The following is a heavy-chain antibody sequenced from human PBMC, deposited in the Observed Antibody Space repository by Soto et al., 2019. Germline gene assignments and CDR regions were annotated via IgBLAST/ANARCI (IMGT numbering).Heavy chain of an antibody. J-gene: IGHJ4*02. D-gene: IGHD6-13*01. CDR2: ISGSGGST. Sequence: EVQLLESRGGLVQPGGSLRLSCAASGFTFSSYAMSWVRQAPGKGLEWVSAISGSGGSTYYADSVKGRFTISRDNSKNTLYLQMNSLRAEDTAVYYCAKDPSGSWYTWVDYWGQGTLVTVSS. CDR3: AKDPSGSWYTWVDY. CDR1: GFTFSSYA. V-gene: IGHV3-23*01.